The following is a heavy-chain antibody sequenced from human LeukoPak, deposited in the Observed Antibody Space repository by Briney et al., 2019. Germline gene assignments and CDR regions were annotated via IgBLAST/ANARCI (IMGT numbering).Heavy chain of an antibody. D-gene: IGHD2-2*01. V-gene: IGHV4-4*07. CDR2: THTSGST. CDR3: ARHHYQLSALDY. J-gene: IGHJ4*02. Sequence: PSETLSLTCTVSGVSISSYYWSWIRQPAGKGLEWIGRTHTSGSTNYNPSLKSRVTISVDTSKNQFSLKLSSVTAADTAVYYCARHHYQLSALDYWGQGTLVTVSS. CDR1: GVSISSYY.